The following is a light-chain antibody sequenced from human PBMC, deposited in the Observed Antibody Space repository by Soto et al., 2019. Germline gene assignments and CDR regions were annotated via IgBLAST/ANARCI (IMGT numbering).Light chain of an antibody. Sequence: QSVLTQSPSVSGAPGQGVSISCIGSTSNIGAGYDVHWYQHLPGTAPKLLIYGNTNRPSGVPDRFSGSKSGTSASLVITGLHPADEADYYCQSYDNRLKSAIFGGGTKLTVL. CDR3: QSYDNRLKSAI. CDR1: TSNIGAGYD. V-gene: IGLV1-40*01. CDR2: GNT. J-gene: IGLJ2*01.